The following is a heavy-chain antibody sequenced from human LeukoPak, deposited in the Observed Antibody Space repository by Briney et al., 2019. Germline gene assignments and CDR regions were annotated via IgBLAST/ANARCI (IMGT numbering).Heavy chain of an antibody. CDR3: ARDQWSSSRQRNIDY. Sequence: APVKVSCKASGYTFTNYGISWVRQAPGQGFEWMGWISAYNGNSIYAQKLQGRVTVTTDTSTSTAYMELRSLRSDDTAVYYCARDQWSSSRQRNIDYWGQETLVTVSS. CDR1: GYTFTNYG. D-gene: IGHD6-13*01. CDR2: ISAYNGNS. J-gene: IGHJ4*02. V-gene: IGHV1-18*01.